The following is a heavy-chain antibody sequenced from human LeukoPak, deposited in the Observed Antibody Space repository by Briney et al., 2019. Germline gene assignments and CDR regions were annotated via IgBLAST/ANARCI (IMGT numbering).Heavy chain of an antibody. V-gene: IGHV4-34*01. Sequence: SETLSLTCAVYGGSFSGYYWSWIRQPPGKGLEWIGEINHSGSTNYNPSLKSRVTISVDTSKNQFSLEVSSVTAADTAVYYCARHPYSNFVLDYWGQGTLVTVSS. CDR2: INHSGST. D-gene: IGHD4-11*01. CDR3: ARHPYSNFVLDY. CDR1: GGSFSGYY. J-gene: IGHJ4*02.